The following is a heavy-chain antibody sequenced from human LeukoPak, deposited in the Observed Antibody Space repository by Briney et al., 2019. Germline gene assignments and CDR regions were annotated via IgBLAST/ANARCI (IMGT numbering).Heavy chain of an antibody. J-gene: IGHJ4*02. CDR3: AREVRYDSFDY. Sequence: PSETLSLTCTVSGGSISSYYWSWIRQPPGKGLEWIGYIHYTGSTSYNPSLGSRVTISIDTSQNQFSLKLSSVTAADTAVYYCAREVRYDSFDYWGQGTLVTVST. V-gene: IGHV4-59*01. CDR2: IHYTGST. CDR1: GGSISSYY. D-gene: IGHD5-12*01.